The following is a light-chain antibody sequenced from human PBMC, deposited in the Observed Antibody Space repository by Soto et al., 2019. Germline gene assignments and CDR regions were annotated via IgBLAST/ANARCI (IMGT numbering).Light chain of an antibody. J-gene: IGLJ2*01. V-gene: IGLV1-40*01. CDR1: SSNIGAGYD. CDR3: QSYDSSLEVV. Sequence: QSVLTQPPSVSGAPGQRVTISCTGSSSNIGAGYDVHWYQQLPGTAPKLLIYGNSNRPSGVPDRFSGSKSGTSASLAITGIQAEDEADYYCQSYDSSLEVVFGGGTKLTVL. CDR2: GNS.